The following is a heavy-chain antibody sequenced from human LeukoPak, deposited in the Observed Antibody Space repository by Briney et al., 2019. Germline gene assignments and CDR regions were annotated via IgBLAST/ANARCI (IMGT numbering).Heavy chain of an antibody. CDR2: IKQDGSEK. Sequence: PGGSLRLSCAASGFTFSSYWLSWVRQAPGKGLEWVANIKQDGSEKYYVDSVKGRFTISRDNAKNSLYLQMNSLRAEDTAVYYCARDGFVGAADYWGQGTLVTVSS. J-gene: IGHJ4*02. CDR3: ARDGFVGAADY. D-gene: IGHD6-13*01. V-gene: IGHV3-7*01. CDR1: GFTFSSYW.